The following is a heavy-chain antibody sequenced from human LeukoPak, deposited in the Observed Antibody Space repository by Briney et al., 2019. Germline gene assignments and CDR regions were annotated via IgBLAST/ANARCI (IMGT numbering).Heavy chain of an antibody. J-gene: IGHJ4*02. CDR1: GYTFTSYY. CDR3: AREGDYYDSSGYYYPHCYFDY. V-gene: IGHV1-46*01. CDR2: INPGGGST. Sequence: GASVKVSCKASGYTFTSYYMHWVRQAPGQGLEWMGIINPGGGSTSYAQKFQGRVTMTRDTSTSTVYMELSSLRSEDTAVYYCAREGDYYDSSGYYYPHCYFDYWGQGTLVTVSS. D-gene: IGHD3-22*01.